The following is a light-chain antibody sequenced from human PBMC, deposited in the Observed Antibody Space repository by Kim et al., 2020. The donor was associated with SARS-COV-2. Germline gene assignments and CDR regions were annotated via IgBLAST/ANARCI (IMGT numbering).Light chain of an antibody. CDR2: VAS. J-gene: IGKJ1*01. V-gene: IGKV3-20*01. CDR1: ESVSTRQ. Sequence: SPGERATLSGRTSESVSTRQVAWYQQKPGQAPRLLIYVASNRATGIPDRFSGSGSGTDFTLTISRLEPEDFAMYYCQQYISGPLTFGQGTKVDIK. CDR3: QQYISGPLT.